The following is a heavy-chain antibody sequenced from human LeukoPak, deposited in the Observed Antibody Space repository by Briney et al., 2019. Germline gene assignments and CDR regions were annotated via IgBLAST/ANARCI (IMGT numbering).Heavy chain of an antibody. CDR2: IYYSGST. D-gene: IGHD5-18*01. CDR1: GGSISSSSYY. J-gene: IGHJ4*02. CDR3: ARVGGNSYGSFDY. V-gene: IGHV4-39*07. Sequence: PSETLSLTCTVSGGSISSSSYYWVWIRQPPGKGLELIGSIYYSGSTYYNPSLKSRVTISVDTSRNQFSLKLSSVTAADTAVYYCARVGGNSYGSFDYWGQGTLVTVSS.